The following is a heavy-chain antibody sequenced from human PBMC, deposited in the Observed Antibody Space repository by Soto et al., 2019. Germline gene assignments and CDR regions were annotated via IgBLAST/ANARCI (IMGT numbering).Heavy chain of an antibody. CDR1: GASISNGGYY. CDR2: IFYSGRT. D-gene: IGHD5-12*01. Sequence: SETLSLTCTVSGASISNGGYYWSWIRQQPGKGLEWIGYIFYSGRTYYNPSLKSRVSISVDTSKNQFSLKLSSVTAADTAVYYCASSSRDGYNAVDYWGQGTLVTVSS. CDR3: ASSSRDGYNAVDY. J-gene: IGHJ4*02. V-gene: IGHV4-31*03.